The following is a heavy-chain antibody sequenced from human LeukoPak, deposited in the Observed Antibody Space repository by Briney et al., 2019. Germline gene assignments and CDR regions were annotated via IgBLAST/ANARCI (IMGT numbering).Heavy chain of an antibody. V-gene: IGHV4-34*01. CDR3: ATMTYQLLFSHVYYYMEV. CDR1: GGSFSGYY. D-gene: IGHD2-2*01. Sequence: SETLSLTCAVSGGSFSGYYWTWIRQPPGKGLEWIAEINHSGSTNYNPSLKSRVTISLDTSKKQLSLKLASVTAADTAVYYCATMTYQLLFSHVYYYMEVWGKGTTVSVSS. CDR2: INHSGST. J-gene: IGHJ6*03.